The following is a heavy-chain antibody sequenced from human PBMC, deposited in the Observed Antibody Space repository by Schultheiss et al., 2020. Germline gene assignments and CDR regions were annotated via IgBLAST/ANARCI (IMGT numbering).Heavy chain of an antibody. V-gene: IGHV4-39*07. D-gene: IGHD3-16*02. CDR3: ARGTPMITFGGVIVTDAFDI. J-gene: IGHJ3*02. CDR1: GGSISSSSYY. CDR2: INHSGST. Sequence: SETLSLTCTVSGGSISSSSYYWGWIRQPPGKGLEWIGEINHSGSTNYNPSLKSRVTISVDTSKNQFSLKLSSVTAADTAVYYCARGTPMITFGGVIVTDAFDIWGQGTMATVSS.